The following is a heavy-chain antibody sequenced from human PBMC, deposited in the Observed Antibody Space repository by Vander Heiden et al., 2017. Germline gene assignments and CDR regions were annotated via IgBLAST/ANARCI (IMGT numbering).Heavy chain of an antibody. CDR1: GFTFSASG. CDR3: TRALNPYYYDSSGLSDAFDI. D-gene: IGHD3-22*01. CDR2: IWYDGSNK. Sequence: QVQLVESGGGVVQPGGSLRLSCTASGFTFSASGMHWVRQAPATGLGWVALIWYDGSNKFYADSMKGRFTISRDNSKNTLYVQMNTLRAEDTAVYYCTRALNPYYYDSSGLSDAFDIWGQGTMVTVSS. V-gene: IGHV3-33*01. J-gene: IGHJ3*02.